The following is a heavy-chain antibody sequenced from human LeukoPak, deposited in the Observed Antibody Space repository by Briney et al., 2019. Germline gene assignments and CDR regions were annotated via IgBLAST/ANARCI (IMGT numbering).Heavy chain of an antibody. Sequence: GRSLRLSCAASGFTFDDYAMHWVRQAPGKGLEWVSGISWNSGSIGYADSVKGRFTISRDNAKNSLYLQMNSLRAEDTALYYCAKDMFLVATTIDYWGQGTLVTVSS. V-gene: IGHV3-9*01. CDR3: AKDMFLVATTIDY. CDR2: ISWNSGSI. J-gene: IGHJ4*02. D-gene: IGHD5-12*01. CDR1: GFTFDDYA.